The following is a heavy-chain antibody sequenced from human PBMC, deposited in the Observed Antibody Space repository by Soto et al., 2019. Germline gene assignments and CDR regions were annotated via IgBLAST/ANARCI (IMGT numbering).Heavy chain of an antibody. CDR2: IFANGHT. V-gene: IGHV4-4*07. CDR1: GSSISEMY. D-gene: IGHD6-13*01. J-gene: IGHJ5*02. CDR3: VASLAASGLNWLDP. Sequence: SETLSLTCIVSGSSISEMYWNWVRQPPGKGLEWIGLIFANGHTDYNPSLKSRVTMSVDASKNQFSLRLTSMTAADTAVYYCVASLAASGLNWLDPWGRGTLVTVSS.